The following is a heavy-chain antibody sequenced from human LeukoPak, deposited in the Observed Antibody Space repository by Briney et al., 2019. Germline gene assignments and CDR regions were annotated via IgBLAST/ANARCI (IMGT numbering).Heavy chain of an antibody. CDR3: ARDRSSGWSKGGGFDP. V-gene: IGHV3-53*01. J-gene: IGHJ5*02. D-gene: IGHD6-19*01. CDR1: GFTVSSNY. Sequence: HPGGSLRLSCAASGFTVSSNYMSWVRQAPGKGLEWVSVIYSGGSTYYADSVKGRFTISRDNPKNTLYLQMNSLRAEDTAVYYCARDRSSGWSKGGGFDPWGQGTLVTVSS. CDR2: IYSGGST.